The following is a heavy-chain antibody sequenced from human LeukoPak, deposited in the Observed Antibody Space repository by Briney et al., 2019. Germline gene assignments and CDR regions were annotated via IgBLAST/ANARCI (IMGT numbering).Heavy chain of an antibody. CDR2: ISGSGGST. V-gene: IGHV3-23*01. CDR1: GFTFSSYA. J-gene: IGHJ6*02. Sequence: GGSLRLSCAASGFTFSSYAMSWVRQAPGKGLEWVSAISGSGGSTYYADSVKGRFTISRDNSKNTLYLQMNSLRAEDTAVYYCAKGFHSHDYSNYGPWDYYYYYGMDVWGQGTTVTVSS. CDR3: AKGFHSHDYSNYGPWDYYYYYGMDV. D-gene: IGHD4-4*01.